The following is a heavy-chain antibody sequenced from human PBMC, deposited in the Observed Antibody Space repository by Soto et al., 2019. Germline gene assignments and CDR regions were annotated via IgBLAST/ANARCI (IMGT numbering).Heavy chain of an antibody. CDR3: ARERYGGNDAFDI. CDR1: GFTVSSNY. D-gene: IGHD4-17*01. CDR2: IYSGGST. Sequence: EVQLVESGGGLVQPGGSLRLSCAASGFTVSSNYMSWVRQAPGKGLEWVSVIYSGGSTYYADSVKGRFTISRDNSKNTLYLQMNSLRAEDTAVYYCARERYGGNDAFDIWGQGTMVTVSS. J-gene: IGHJ3*02. V-gene: IGHV3-66*01.